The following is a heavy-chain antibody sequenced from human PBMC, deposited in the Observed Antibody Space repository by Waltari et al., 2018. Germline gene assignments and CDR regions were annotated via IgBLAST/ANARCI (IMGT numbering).Heavy chain of an antibody. Sequence: EVQLVESGGGLVRPGGSLRLSCAASGFTFSSYSMKWFRQAPGKGLEWVSSISSSSSYIYYADSVKGRFTISRDNAKNSLYLQMNSLRAEDTAVYYCARVTVYYGMDVWGQGTTVTVSS. D-gene: IGHD4-17*01. CDR2: ISSSSSYI. CDR3: ARVTVYYGMDV. V-gene: IGHV3-21*01. CDR1: GFTFSSYS. J-gene: IGHJ6*02.